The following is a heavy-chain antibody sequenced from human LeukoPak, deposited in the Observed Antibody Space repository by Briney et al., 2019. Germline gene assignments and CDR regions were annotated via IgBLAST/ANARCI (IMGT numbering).Heavy chain of an antibody. CDR2: ISGSGGST. Sequence: GGSLRLSCAASGFTFSSYAMSWVRQAPGKGLEWVSAISGSGGSTYYAGSVKGRFTISRGNSKNTLYLQMNSLRAEDTAVYYCAKGEDDSSGYDYWGQGTLVTVSS. CDR1: GFTFSSYA. J-gene: IGHJ4*02. CDR3: AKGEDDSSGYDY. V-gene: IGHV3-23*01. D-gene: IGHD3-22*01.